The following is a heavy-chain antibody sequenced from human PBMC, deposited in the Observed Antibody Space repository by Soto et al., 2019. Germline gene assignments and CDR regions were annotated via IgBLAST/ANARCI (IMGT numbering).Heavy chain of an antibody. D-gene: IGHD3-16*01. CDR2: VFYGGT. CDR1: GRSMSSNY. V-gene: IGHV4-59*01. CDR3: ASYRGALYFES. Sequence: ASETLSLTCSVSGRSMSSNYWIWILQAPDKGLEWLGYVFYGGTDYNPSLGVRVSISVETSKGQFSLKLTSVTFADTAVYYCASYRGALYFESWGPGILVTVSS. J-gene: IGHJ4*02.